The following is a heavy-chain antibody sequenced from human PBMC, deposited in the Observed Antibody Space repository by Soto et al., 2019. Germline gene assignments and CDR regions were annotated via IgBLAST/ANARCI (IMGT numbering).Heavy chain of an antibody. CDR1: GFSFADHA. V-gene: IGHV3-9*01. CDR2: ISWNSDTI. D-gene: IGHD2-8*01. CDR3: ERSFCSNVNCYIGSYFDH. Sequence: EVQLVEAGGGLVQPGRSLRLSCVASGFSFADHAIQWVLQAPGKGLEWVLGISWNSDTIEYADSVKGRFTVSRDNARNSVYLQMNGLRPENTAFYYCERSFCSNVNCYIGSYFDHWGQGPLVTVSS. J-gene: IGHJ4*02.